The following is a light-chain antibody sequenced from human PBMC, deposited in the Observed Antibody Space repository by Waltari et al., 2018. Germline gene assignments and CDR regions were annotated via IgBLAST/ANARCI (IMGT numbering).Light chain of an antibody. Sequence: QSALTQPASVSGSPGQSITISCTGTSSDVGGYNYVSWYQQHPGKAPKLMIYEVSNRPSGVSHPFSGSKSGNTASLTISGLQAEDEADYYCSSYTSSSTPWVFGGGTKLTVL. CDR1: SSDVGGYNY. CDR2: EVS. V-gene: IGLV2-14*01. J-gene: IGLJ3*02. CDR3: SSYTSSSTPWV.